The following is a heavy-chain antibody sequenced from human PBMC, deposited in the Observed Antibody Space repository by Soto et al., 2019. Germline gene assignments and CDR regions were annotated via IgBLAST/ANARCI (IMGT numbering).Heavy chain of an antibody. CDR3: ARSAGYSSGWHKKPFKWFDP. Sequence: SVKVSCEASGGTFSNYSISWVRQAPGQGLEWVGGIIPIFGTAHYAQKFQGRVTMTADESTSTAYMEVSSLRSEDSAVYYCARSAGYSSGWHKKPFKWFDPWGQGPLVTV. CDR2: IIPIFGTA. CDR1: GGTFSNYS. V-gene: IGHV1-69*13. J-gene: IGHJ5*02. D-gene: IGHD6-19*01.